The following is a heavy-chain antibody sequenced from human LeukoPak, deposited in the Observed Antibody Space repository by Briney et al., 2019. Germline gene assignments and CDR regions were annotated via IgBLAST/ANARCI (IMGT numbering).Heavy chain of an antibody. V-gene: IGHV4-39*07. J-gene: IGHJ3*02. CDR1: GGSISSSSYY. CDR3: ARVGGITMIVVLITDAFDI. D-gene: IGHD3-22*01. CDR2: IYYSGST. Sequence: PSETLSLTCTVSGGSISSSSYYWGWIRQPPGTGLEWIGSIYYSGSTYYNPSLKSRVTISVDTSKNQFSLKLSSVTAADTAVYYCARVGGITMIVVLITDAFDIWGQGTMVTVSS.